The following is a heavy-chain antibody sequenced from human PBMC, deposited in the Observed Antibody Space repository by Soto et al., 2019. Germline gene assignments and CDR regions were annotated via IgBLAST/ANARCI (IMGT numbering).Heavy chain of an antibody. CDR1: GYTFTSYG. D-gene: IGHD6-13*01. CDR2: INAANGDT. Sequence: ASVKVSCKASGYTFTSYGIHWVRQAPGQRLEWMGWINAANGDTKYSPKFQGRVTITRDTSASTAYMELSSLRSEDTAVYYCVRRHVSATGIDWFDPWRQRTRVTVSS. J-gene: IGHJ5*02. CDR3: VRRHVSATGIDWFDP. V-gene: IGHV1-3*01.